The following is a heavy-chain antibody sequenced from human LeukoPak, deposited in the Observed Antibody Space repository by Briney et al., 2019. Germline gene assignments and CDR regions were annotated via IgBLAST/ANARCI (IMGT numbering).Heavy chain of an antibody. D-gene: IGHD3-10*01. CDR1: GGSFSGYY. J-gene: IGHJ6*02. CDR2: INHSGST. Sequence: SETLSLTCAVYGGSFSGYYWSWIRQPPGKGLEWIGEINHSGSTNYNPSLKSRVTISVDTSKNQFSLKLSSVTAADTAVYYCARPRMRITMVRGVLRGMDVWDQGTTVTVSS. CDR3: ARPRMRITMVRGVLRGMDV. V-gene: IGHV4-34*01.